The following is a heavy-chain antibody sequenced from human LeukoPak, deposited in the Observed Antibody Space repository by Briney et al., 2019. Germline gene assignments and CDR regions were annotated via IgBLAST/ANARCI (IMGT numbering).Heavy chain of an antibody. V-gene: IGHV1-18*01. J-gene: IGHJ4*02. D-gene: IGHD6-19*01. CDR1: GYAFTSVG. CDR3: ARAGPASGWYFDY. Sequence: ASVKVSCKASGYAFTSVGITWVRRAPGQGLEWMGWISPYNGNTRYAQKFQGRVAMTTDTSTTTAYMELRGLRFNDTAVYYCARAGPASGWYFDYWGQGTLVTVSS. CDR2: ISPYNGNT.